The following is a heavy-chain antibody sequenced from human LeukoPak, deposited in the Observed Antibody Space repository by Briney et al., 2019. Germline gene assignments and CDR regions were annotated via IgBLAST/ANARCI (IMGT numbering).Heavy chain of an antibody. CDR3: ARDAMWQYQLLYSSS. CDR2: IIPILGIA. V-gene: IGHV1-69*04. Sequence: SVTVSCKASGGTFSSYTISWVRQAPGQGLEWMGRIIPILGIANYAQKFQGRVTITADKSTSTAYMELSSLRSEDTAVYYCARDAMWQYQLLYSSSWGQGTLVTVSS. D-gene: IGHD2-2*02. J-gene: IGHJ5*02. CDR1: GGTFSSYT.